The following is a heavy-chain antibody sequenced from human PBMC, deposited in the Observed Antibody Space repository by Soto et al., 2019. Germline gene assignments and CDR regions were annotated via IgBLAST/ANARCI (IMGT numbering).Heavy chain of an antibody. CDR2: IIPIFGTA. Sequence: QVQLVQSGAEVKKPGSSVKVSCKASGGTFSSYAISWVRQAPGQGLEGMGGIIPIFGTANYAQKFQGRVTITADESTSTAYMELSSLSSEDTAVYYCARDLTDREPYFDYWGQGTLVTVSS. CDR1: GGTFSSYA. V-gene: IGHV1-69*01. D-gene: IGHD3-16*01. J-gene: IGHJ4*02. CDR3: ARDLTDREPYFDY.